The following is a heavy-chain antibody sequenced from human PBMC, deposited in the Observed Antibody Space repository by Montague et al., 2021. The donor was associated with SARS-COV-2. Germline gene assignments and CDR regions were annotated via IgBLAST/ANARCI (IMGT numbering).Heavy chain of an antibody. Sequence: SLRLSCAASGFTFSSYGMHWVRQAPGKGLVWVAVIWYDGSNKYYADSVKGRFTISRDNSKNTLYLQMNSLRAEDTAVYYCAKEGIVALDYWGQGTLVTVSS. V-gene: IGHV3-33*06. CDR2: IWYDGSNK. CDR1: GFTFSSYG. D-gene: IGHD1-26*01. J-gene: IGHJ4*02. CDR3: AKEGIVALDY.